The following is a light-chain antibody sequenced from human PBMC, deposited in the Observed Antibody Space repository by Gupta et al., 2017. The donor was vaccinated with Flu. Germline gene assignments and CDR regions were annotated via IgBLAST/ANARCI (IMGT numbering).Light chain of an antibody. CDR3: QQYASSPMYT. V-gene: IGKV3-20*01. Sequence: EIVLTQSPGTLSLSPGERATLSCRASQSVSSSFLAWYQHKPGQAPRLLIYGASSRATGIPDRFSGSGSGTDFTLTINRLEPEDFAVYYCQQYASSPMYTFGQGTKLEIK. J-gene: IGKJ2*01. CDR1: QSVSSSF. CDR2: GAS.